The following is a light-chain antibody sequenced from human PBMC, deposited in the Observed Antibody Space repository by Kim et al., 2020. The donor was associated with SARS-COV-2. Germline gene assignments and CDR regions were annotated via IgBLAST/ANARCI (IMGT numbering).Light chain of an antibody. Sequence: LSPGERATLSCRASQRVSSSYLAWYQQKPGQAPRLLIYGASSRATGIPDRFSGSGSGTDFTLTISRLEPEDFAVYYCQQYGSSPYTCGQGTKLEI. CDR3: QQYGSSPYT. J-gene: IGKJ2*01. CDR2: GAS. CDR1: QRVSSSY. V-gene: IGKV3-20*01.